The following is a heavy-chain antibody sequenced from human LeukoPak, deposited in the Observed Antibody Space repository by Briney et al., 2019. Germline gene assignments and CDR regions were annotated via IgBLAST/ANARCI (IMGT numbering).Heavy chain of an antibody. J-gene: IGHJ4*02. CDR2: MYYSGST. CDR3: ARDRPDSSGGHYFDY. CDR1: RGSISSDD. V-gene: IGHV4-59*01. Sequence: SETLSLTCTVSRGSISSDDGSRSGQPPGTEGGWSGDMYYSGSTHYNPSLKSRVTISVDTYTNQFSLKLSSVTAADTAVYYCARDRPDSSGGHYFDYWGQGTLVTVSS. D-gene: IGHD6-19*01.